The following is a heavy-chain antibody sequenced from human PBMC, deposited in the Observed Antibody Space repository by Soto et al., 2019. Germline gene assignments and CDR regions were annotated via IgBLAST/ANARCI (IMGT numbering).Heavy chain of an antibody. CDR1: GYTFTRYN. V-gene: IGHV1-46*01. Sequence: ASVKVSCKXSGYTFTRYNVHWVRQAPGQGLEWMAIINPSGGTTYYVQKFEGRVTLTTDTSTSTVYMELSSLRSDDTAVYYCARVRCGGSEYFFDYWGQGTLVTVSS. CDR3: ARVRCGGSEYFFDY. J-gene: IGHJ4*02. CDR2: INPSGGTT. D-gene: IGHD2-15*01.